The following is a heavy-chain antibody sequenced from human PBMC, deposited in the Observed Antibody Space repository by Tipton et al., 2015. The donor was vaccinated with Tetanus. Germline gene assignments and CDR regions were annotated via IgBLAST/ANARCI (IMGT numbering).Heavy chain of an antibody. CDR2: IYPSDGST. Sequence: QVQLVQSGPEVKKPGASVKLSCKTSGYTFTQYYLHWARQAPGQGLEWMGMIYPSDGSTSYAQKLQGRVTMTRDTPTSTVYMELSSLRSEDTAVYYCARAPNRISRAYDYWGQGTQITVSS. J-gene: IGHJ4*02. CDR1: GYTFTQYY. CDR3: ARAPNRISRAYDY. D-gene: IGHD1-14*01. V-gene: IGHV1-46*04.